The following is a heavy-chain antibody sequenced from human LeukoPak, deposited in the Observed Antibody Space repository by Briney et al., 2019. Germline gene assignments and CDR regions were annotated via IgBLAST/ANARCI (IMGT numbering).Heavy chain of an antibody. CDR1: GFTVSGNY. D-gene: IGHD1-26*01. CDR2: ISSSGSGDNT. Sequence: GGSLRLSCAASGFTVSGNYMNWARQAPGKGLEWVSGISSSGSGDNTYYADSVKGRFTISRDSSKNTLFLHLNTLRAEDTAIYYCAKDRTVGASYWYFDLWGRGTLVTVSS. V-gene: IGHV3-53*01. CDR3: AKDRTVGASYWYFDL. J-gene: IGHJ2*01.